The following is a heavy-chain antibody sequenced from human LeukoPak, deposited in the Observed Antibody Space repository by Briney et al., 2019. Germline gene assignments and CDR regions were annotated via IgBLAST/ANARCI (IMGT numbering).Heavy chain of an antibody. CDR1: GGTFSSYA. D-gene: IGHD3-3*01. J-gene: IGHJ6*03. CDR3: ARSLFRFLEWSYRSYYYYMDV. Sequence: SVKVSCKASGGTFSSYAISWVRQAPGQGLEWMGGIIPIFGTVNYAQKFQGRVTITADKSTSTAYMELSSLRSEDTAVYYCARSLFRFLEWSYRSYYYYMDVWGKGTTVTVSS. V-gene: IGHV1-69*06. CDR2: IIPIFGTV.